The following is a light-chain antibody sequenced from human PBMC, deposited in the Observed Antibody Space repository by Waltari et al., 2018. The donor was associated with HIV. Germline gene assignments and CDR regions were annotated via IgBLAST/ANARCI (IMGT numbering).Light chain of an antibody. CDR2: DVI. CDR1: SNDVGAYGF. CDR3: SSYAGSYIWV. J-gene: IGLJ3*02. Sequence: QSALTQPRSVSGSPGQSVTISCTGTSNDVGAYGFVSWYQQHPGKAPRLMIFDVISRPSGVPDRFSGSKSGSTASLTIAGLQAEDEADYSCSSYAGSYIWVFGGGTKLTVL. V-gene: IGLV2-11*01.